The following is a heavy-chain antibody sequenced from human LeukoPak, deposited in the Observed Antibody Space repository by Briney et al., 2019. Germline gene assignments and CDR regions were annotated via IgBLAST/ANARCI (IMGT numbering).Heavy chain of an antibody. V-gene: IGHV3-21*01. D-gene: IGHD4-11*01. J-gene: IGHJ4*02. CDR2: ISSSSSYI. CDR3: ARGGTNDYSNYENY. CDR1: GFTFSSYS. Sequence: GGSLRLSCAASGFTFSSYSMNWVRQAPGKGLEWVSSISSSSSYIYYADSVKGRFTISRDNAKNSLYLQMNSLRAEDTAVYYCARGGTNDYSNYENYWGQGTLVTVSS.